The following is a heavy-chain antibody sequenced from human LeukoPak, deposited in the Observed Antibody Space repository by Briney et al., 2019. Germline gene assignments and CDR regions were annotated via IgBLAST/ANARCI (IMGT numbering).Heavy chain of an antibody. V-gene: IGHV3-48*01. CDR3: ARNSTPVETTVTTAHTYYYYYMDV. D-gene: IGHD4-11*01. Sequence: QPGGSLRLSCAASGFTFSSYSMNWVRQAPGKGLEWVSYISSSSSTIYYADSVKGRLTISRDNAKNSLYLQMNSLRAEDTAVYYCARNSTPVETTVTTAHTYYYYYMDVWGKGTTVTVSS. J-gene: IGHJ6*03. CDR1: GFTFSSYS. CDR2: ISSSSSTI.